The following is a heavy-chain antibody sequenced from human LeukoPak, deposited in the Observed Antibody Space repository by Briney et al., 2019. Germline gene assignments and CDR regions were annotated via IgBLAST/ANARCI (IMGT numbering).Heavy chain of an antibody. D-gene: IGHD3-22*01. J-gene: IGHJ4*02. CDR3: ARVTGYMIGDYFDY. CDR1: GGSISSSY. V-gene: IGHV4-59*01. Sequence: ASETLSLTCTVSGGSISSSYWSWIRQPPGKGLEWIGYIYYSGSTNYNPSLKSRVTISVDTSKNQFSLKLSSVTAADTAVYYCARVTGYMIGDYFDYWGQGTLVTVSS. CDR2: IYYSGST.